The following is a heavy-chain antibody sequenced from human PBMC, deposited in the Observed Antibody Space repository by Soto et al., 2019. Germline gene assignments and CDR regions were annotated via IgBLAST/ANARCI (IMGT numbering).Heavy chain of an antibody. CDR3: ARLIPWDDFWSGPSRSYSGMDV. V-gene: IGHV1-18*01. D-gene: IGHD3-3*01. Sequence: ASVKVACKASGYTFTSYGISWVRQAPGQELEWMGWISAYNVNTNYSQKLQGRATMTTDTSTTTAYMELKSRRSDDTAVYYCARLIPWDDFWSGPSRSYSGMDVWGQGNTVTVSS. CDR2: ISAYNVNT. CDR1: GYTFTSYG. J-gene: IGHJ6*02.